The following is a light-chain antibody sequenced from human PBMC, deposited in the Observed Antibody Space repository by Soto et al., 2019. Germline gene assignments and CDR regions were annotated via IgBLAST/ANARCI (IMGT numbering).Light chain of an antibody. CDR2: DVT. J-gene: IGLJ2*01. CDR1: SYD. V-gene: IGLV2-14*01. Sequence: QSALTQPASVSGSPGQSITISCTGTSYDVSWYQQHPGTAPKLMIYDVTYRPSGVSNRFSGSKTGNSASLTISGLQAEDEADYYCSSYANSRSIFGGGTQLTVL. CDR3: SSYANSRSI.